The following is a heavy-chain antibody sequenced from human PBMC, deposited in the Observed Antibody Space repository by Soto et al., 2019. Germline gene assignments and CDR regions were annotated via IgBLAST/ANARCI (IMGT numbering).Heavy chain of an antibody. CDR1: GGTFSSYA. CDR2: IIPIFGTA. Sequence: QVQLVQSGAEVKKPGSSVKVSCKASGGTFSSYAISWVRQAPGQGLEWMGGIIPIFGTANYEQKFQGRVTITADESTGTAYLELSSLRSEDTAVYYCARGRITMVRGVITHDYYYYGMDVWGQGTTVTVSS. J-gene: IGHJ6*02. CDR3: ARGRITMVRGVITHDYYYYGMDV. V-gene: IGHV1-69*01. D-gene: IGHD3-10*01.